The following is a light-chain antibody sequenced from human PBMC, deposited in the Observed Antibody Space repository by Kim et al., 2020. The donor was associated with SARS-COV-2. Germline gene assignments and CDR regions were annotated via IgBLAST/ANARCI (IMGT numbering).Light chain of an antibody. CDR2: KDN. CDR1: VLAKRY. Sequence: SYELTQPSSVSVSPRQTARITCSGDVLAKRYVRWFQQKPGQAPVLVIYKDNKRPSGIPERFSGSSSGTTVTLTISGAQVEDEADYYCYSAADNNWVFGGGTQLTVL. J-gene: IGLJ3*02. CDR3: YSAADNNWV. V-gene: IGLV3-27*01.